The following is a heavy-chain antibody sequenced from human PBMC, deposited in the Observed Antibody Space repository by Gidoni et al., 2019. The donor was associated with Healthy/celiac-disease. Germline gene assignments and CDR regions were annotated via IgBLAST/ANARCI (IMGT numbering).Heavy chain of an antibody. CDR1: GGSISSYY. Sequence: QVQLQESGPGLVKPSETLSLTCTVSGGSISSYYWSWIRQPPGKGLEWIGYIYYSGSTNYNPSLKSRVTISVDTSKNQFSLKLSSVTAADTAVYYCARGLLRASNYFGYWGQGTLVTVSS. V-gene: IGHV4-59*01. CDR2: IYYSGST. J-gene: IGHJ4*02. D-gene: IGHD2-15*01. CDR3: ARGLLRASNYFGY.